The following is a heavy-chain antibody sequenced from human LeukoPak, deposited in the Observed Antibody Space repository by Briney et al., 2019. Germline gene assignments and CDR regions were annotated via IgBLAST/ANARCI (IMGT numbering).Heavy chain of an antibody. CDR3: ARREIPSSGWDY. CDR2: IYPGDSDT. J-gene: IGHJ4*02. Sequence: GESLKISCKGSGYSFTSYWIGWVRQMPGKGLEWMGIIYPGDSDTKYSPSFQGQVTISADKSISTAYLQWNSLKTSDTAIYYCARREIPSSGWDYWGQGTLVTVSS. D-gene: IGHD6-19*01. CDR1: GYSFTSYW. V-gene: IGHV5-51*01.